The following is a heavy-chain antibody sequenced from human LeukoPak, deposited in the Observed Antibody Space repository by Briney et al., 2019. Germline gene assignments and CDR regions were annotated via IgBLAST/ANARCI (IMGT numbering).Heavy chain of an antibody. CDR1: GFTFSTYS. J-gene: IGHJ3*02. D-gene: IGHD5-18*01. V-gene: IGHV3-48*02. Sequence: GGSLRLSCAASGFTFSTYSMNWVRQAPGKGLEWVSYISSSSSTIHYADSVKGRFTISRDNAKNSLYLQMNSLRDEDTAVYYCARDGTAMADDAFDIWGQGTMVTVSS. CDR3: ARDGTAMADDAFDI. CDR2: ISSSSSTI.